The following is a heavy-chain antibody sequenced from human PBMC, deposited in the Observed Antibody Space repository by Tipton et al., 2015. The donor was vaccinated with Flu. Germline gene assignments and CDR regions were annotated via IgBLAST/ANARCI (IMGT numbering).Heavy chain of an antibody. D-gene: IGHD3-3*01. CDR2: IYYSGST. Sequence: TLSLTCTVSGGSISSYYWSWIRQPPGKGLEWIGYIYYSGSTNYNPSLKSRVTISVDTSKNQFSLKLSSVTAADTAVYYCARAGSAYDFWSGYYTLSFDYWGQGTLVTVSP. V-gene: IGHV4-59*08. J-gene: IGHJ4*02. CDR3: ARAGSAYDFWSGYYTLSFDY. CDR1: GGSISSYY.